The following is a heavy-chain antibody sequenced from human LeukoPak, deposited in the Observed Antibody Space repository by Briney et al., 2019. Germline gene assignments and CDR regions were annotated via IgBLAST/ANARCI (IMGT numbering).Heavy chain of an antibody. J-gene: IGHJ2*01. D-gene: IGHD2-2*01. CDR2: ISGISGAI. Sequence: GGSLRLSCAASGFTFDDYAMHWVRQPPGKGREWISGISGISGAIGYADSVKGRFTISRDNAKNSLYLHMNSLRAEDMALYYCARGPYCTSTSCPIAYFDLWGRGTLVTVSS. CDR1: GFTFDDYA. V-gene: IGHV3-9*03. CDR3: ARGPYCTSTSCPIAYFDL.